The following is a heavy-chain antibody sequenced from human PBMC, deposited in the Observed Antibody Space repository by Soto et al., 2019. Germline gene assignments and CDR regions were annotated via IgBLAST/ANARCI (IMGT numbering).Heavy chain of an antibody. CDR2: IIPIFGTA. CDR3: ARVRVRFLEWLGSEG. Sequence: QVQLVQSGAEVKKPGSSVKVSCKASGGTFSSYAFSWVRQAPGQGLEWMGGIIPIFGTANYAQKFQGRVTLPADESTSTAYRELSSLRSEDTAVYYCARVRVRFLEWLGSEGWGQGTLVTVSS. D-gene: IGHD3-3*01. J-gene: IGHJ4*02. V-gene: IGHV1-69*12. CDR1: GGTFSSYA.